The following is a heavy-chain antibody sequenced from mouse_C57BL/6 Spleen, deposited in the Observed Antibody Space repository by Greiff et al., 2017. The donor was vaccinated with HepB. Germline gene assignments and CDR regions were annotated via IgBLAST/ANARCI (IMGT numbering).Heavy chain of an antibody. CDR1: GFNIKDDY. Sequence: EVMLVESGAELVRPGASVKLSCTASGFNIKDDYMHWVKQRPEQGLEWIGWIDPENGDTEYASKFQGKATITADTSSNTAYLQLSSLTSEDTAVYYCTTLTGTGYWGQGTTLTVSS. CDR2: IDPENGDT. CDR3: TTLTGTGY. D-gene: IGHD4-1*01. J-gene: IGHJ2*01. V-gene: IGHV14-4*01.